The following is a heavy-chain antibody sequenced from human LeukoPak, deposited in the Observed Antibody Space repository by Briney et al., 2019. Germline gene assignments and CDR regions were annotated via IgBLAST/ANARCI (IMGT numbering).Heavy chain of an antibody. Sequence: GGSLRLSCAASGFTFSSYSMNWVRQAPGKGLEWVSYISSSSSTIYYADSVKGRFTISRDNAKNSLYLQMNSLSAEDTAVYYCARDKDPTVFDYWGQGTLVTVSS. V-gene: IGHV3-48*01. D-gene: IGHD2-15*01. CDR1: GFTFSSYS. CDR3: ARDKDPTVFDY. CDR2: ISSSSSTI. J-gene: IGHJ4*02.